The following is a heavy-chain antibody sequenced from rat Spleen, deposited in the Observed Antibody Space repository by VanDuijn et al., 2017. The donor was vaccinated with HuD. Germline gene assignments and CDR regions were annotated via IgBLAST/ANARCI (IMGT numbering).Heavy chain of an antibody. CDR1: GFTFSNFG. D-gene: IGHD1-4*01. CDR2: ISYEGSST. CDR3: ARPDGYTYVMDA. J-gene: IGHJ4*01. Sequence: EVQLVETGGGVVQPGRSLKLSCEASGFTFSNFGMHWIRQAPKKGLEWVASISYEGSSTYYGDSVKGRFTISRDNAKSTLYLQMNSLRSEDTATYYCARPDGYTYVMDAWGQGASVTVSS. V-gene: IGHV5-22*01.